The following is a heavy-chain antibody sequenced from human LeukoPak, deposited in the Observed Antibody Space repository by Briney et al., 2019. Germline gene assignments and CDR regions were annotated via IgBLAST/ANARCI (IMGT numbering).Heavy chain of an antibody. J-gene: IGHJ4*02. CDR2: VYTSGTT. V-gene: IGHV4-61*02. Sequence: TLSLTCTVSGGSISRGDYYWSWIRQPAGKGLEWIGRVYTSGTTNYNPSLKSRVTISRDTSKNQFSLKLSSVTAADTAVYYCARAFWGGCFDYWGQGALVTVSS. CDR3: ARAFWGGCFDY. D-gene: IGHD3-3*01. CDR1: GGSISRGDYY.